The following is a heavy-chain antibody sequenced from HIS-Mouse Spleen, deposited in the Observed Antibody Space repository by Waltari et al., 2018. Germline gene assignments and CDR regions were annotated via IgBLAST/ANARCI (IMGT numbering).Heavy chain of an antibody. CDR1: GGSISSSMYY. V-gene: IGHV4-39*07. D-gene: IGHD6-13*01. Sequence: QLQLQASGPGLVKPSETLSLTCTVPGGSISSSMYYLVWIRQPPGKGLEWIGSIYYSGSTYYNPSLKSRVTISVDTSKNQFSLKLSSVTAADTAVYYCAREIPYSSSWYDWYFDLWGRGTLVTVSS. J-gene: IGHJ2*01. CDR3: AREIPYSSSWYDWYFDL. CDR2: IYYSGST.